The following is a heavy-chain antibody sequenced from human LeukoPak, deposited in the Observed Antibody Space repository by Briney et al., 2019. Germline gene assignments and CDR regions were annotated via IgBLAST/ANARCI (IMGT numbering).Heavy chain of an antibody. D-gene: IGHD3-22*01. CDR1: GYTFSSYD. CDR3: TRGGTIYDTILEDPFDI. J-gene: IGHJ3*02. Sequence: ASVKVSCKASGYTFSSYDINWVRQAPGQGLEWMGWMNPNSGNTGYAQELQGRVAMTRDTSISTAYMELSSLISDDTAVYYCTRGGTIYDTILEDPFDIWGQATMVTVSS. CDR2: MNPNSGNT. V-gene: IGHV1-8*01.